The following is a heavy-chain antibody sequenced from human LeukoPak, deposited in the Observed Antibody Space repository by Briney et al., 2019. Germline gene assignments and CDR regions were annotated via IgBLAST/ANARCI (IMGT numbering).Heavy chain of an antibody. CDR3: ARDEQGMDV. J-gene: IGHJ6*02. CDR2: IWYDGSNK. V-gene: IGHV3-33*01. Sequence: GRSLRLSCAASGFTFSSYGMHWVRQAPGKGLEWVAVIWYDGSNKYYQDSVKGRFTISRDNSKNTLYLQMNSLRAEDTAVYYCARDEQGMDVWGQGTTVTVSS. CDR1: GFTFSSYG.